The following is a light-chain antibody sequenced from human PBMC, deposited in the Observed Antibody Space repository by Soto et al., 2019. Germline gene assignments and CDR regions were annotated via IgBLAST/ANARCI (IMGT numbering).Light chain of an antibody. Sequence: EIVLTQSPATLSLSPGERATLSCRASQSVGRYLAWYQQRPGQAPSLLIYDASNRATGVPARFSGGGSGTDFTLTISSLEPEDFAVYYCQQRNDWRRGTFGQGTRLEIK. CDR1: QSVGRY. V-gene: IGKV3-11*01. CDR2: DAS. J-gene: IGKJ5*01. CDR3: QQRNDWRRGT.